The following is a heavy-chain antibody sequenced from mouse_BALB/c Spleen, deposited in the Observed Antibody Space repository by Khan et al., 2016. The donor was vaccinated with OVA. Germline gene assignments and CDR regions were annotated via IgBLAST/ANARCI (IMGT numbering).Heavy chain of an antibody. V-gene: IGHV5-6*01. CDR1: GFTFSSYS. CDR3: AQHLTGSFHY. CDR2: ISSGGDYT. D-gene: IGHD4-1*01. J-gene: IGHJ3*01. Sequence: EVKLVESGGDLVKPGGSLKLSCAASGFTFSSYSMSWVRQTPDKRLEWVASISSGGDYTYYPASVKGRFTISRDNAKNTLYLQMSDLTSEDTVMYYCAQHLTGSFHYGGQGTLVTGPA.